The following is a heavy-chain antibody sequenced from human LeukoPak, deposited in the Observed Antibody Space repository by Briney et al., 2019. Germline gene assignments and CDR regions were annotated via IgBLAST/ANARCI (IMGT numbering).Heavy chain of an antibody. V-gene: IGHV1-18*01. Sequence: ASVKVSCKASGYTFTSYGISWVRQAPGQGLEWMGWISAYNGNTNYAQKLQGRVTMTTDTSTSTAYMELRSLRSEDTAVYYCASPRYYDSSGYWSDAFVIWGQGTMVTVSS. J-gene: IGHJ3*02. CDR1: GYTFTSYG. CDR3: ASPRYYDSSGYWSDAFVI. CDR2: ISAYNGNT. D-gene: IGHD3-22*01.